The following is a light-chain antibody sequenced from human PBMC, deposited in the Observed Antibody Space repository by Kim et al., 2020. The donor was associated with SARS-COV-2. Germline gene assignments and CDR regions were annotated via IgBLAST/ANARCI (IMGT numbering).Light chain of an antibody. CDR2: SSY. J-gene: IGLJ1*01. CDR3: AAWDDRLSGYV. Sequence: ELTQPPSSSGTPGQRVTISCSGSSSNIGSYYVYWYQQLPGTAPKLLIYSSYQRPSGVPDRFSGSKSGTSASLAISGLRSEDEADYYCAAWDDRLSGYVFGTGTKVTVL. V-gene: IGLV1-47*02. CDR1: SSNIGSYY.